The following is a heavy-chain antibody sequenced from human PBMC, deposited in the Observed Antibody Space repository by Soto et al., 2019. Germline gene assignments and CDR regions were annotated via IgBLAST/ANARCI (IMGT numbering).Heavy chain of an antibody. J-gene: IGHJ3*02. CDR3: ARLMTPNAFDI. CDR2: ISYDGSNK. Sequence: GGSLRLSCAASGFTFSSYAMHWVRQAPGKGLEWVAVISYDGSNKYYADSVKGRFTISRDNSKNTLYLQMNSLRAEDTAVYYCARLMTPNAFDIWGQGTMVTVSS. V-gene: IGHV3-30-3*01. D-gene: IGHD2-21*02. CDR1: GFTFSSYA.